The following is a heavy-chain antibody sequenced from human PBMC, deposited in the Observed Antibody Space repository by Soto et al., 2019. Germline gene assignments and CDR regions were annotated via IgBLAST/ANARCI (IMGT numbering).Heavy chain of an antibody. J-gene: IGHJ6*02. CDR3: ASQYYDSSGYYSYYGMDV. CDR2: INPNSGGT. Sequence: ASVNVSCKASGYTFTGYYIHWVRQAPGQGLECMGWINPNSGGTNYAQKFQGRVTMTRDTSISTAYMELSRLRSDDTAVYYCASQYYDSSGYYSYYGMDVWGQGTTVTVSS. D-gene: IGHD3-22*01. CDR1: GYTFTGYY. V-gene: IGHV1-2*02.